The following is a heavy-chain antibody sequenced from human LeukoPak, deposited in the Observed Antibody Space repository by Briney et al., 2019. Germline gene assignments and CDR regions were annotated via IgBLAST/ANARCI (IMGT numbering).Heavy chain of an antibody. J-gene: IGHJ4*02. CDR1: GGSITHTNY. Sequence: SETLSLTCGVSGGSITHTNYWTWVRQPPGKGLEWIGEVNLQGSTNYNPSLMGRVAISVDKAENHVSLQLTSVTAADTAVYYCAREGGPYRPLDYSGQGTLVTVSS. V-gene: IGHV4-4*02. CDR3: AREGGPYRPLDY. CDR2: VNLQGST.